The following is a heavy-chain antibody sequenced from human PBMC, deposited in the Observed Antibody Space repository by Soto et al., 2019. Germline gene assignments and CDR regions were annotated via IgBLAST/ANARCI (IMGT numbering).Heavy chain of an antibody. CDR2: INPMGGST. Sequence: GASVKVSCKASGYTFINYYIHWVRQAPGQGLEWMAIINPMGGSTNYAQEFQGRVTLTSDTSTSTVYMELSSLRFEDTALFYCARDLAAGDLWGQGTLVIVSS. D-gene: IGHD6-13*01. J-gene: IGHJ5*02. CDR3: ARDLAAGDL. CDR1: GYTFINYY. V-gene: IGHV1-46*01.